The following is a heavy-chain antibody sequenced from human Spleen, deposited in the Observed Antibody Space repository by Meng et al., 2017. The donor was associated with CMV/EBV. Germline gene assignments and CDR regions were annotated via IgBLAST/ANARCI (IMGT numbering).Heavy chain of an antibody. J-gene: IGHJ6*02. Sequence: GESLKISCAASGFTFSSYWMSWVRQAPGKGLEWVANIKQDGSEKYYVDSVKGRFTISRDNAKNSLYLQMSSLRAEDTAVYYCAKDLVPATISGSYVMDVWGQGTTVTVSS. D-gene: IGHD3-10*01. CDR1: GFTFSSYW. CDR2: IKQDGSEK. CDR3: AKDLVPATISGSYVMDV. V-gene: IGHV3-7*01.